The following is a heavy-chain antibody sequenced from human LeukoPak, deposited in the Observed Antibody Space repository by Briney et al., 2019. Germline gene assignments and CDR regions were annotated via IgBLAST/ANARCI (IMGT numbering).Heavy chain of an antibody. D-gene: IGHD3-16*01. CDR3: ARGRRSPYYMDV. CDR2: IYYSGST. Sequence: SETLSLTCTVSGGSISSSSYYWGWIRQPPGKGLEWIGSIYYSGSTYYNPSLESRVTISIDTSKNQFSLKLTSVTAADTAVYYCARGRRSPYYMDVWGKGTTVTVSS. V-gene: IGHV4-39*07. J-gene: IGHJ6*03. CDR1: GGSISSSSYY.